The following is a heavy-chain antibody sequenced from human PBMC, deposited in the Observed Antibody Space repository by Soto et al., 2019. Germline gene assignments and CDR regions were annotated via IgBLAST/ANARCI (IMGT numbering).Heavy chain of an antibody. CDR2: IWYDGSNK. CDR3: ARSGYSSGRYYFDY. D-gene: IGHD6-19*01. CDR1: GFTFSSYG. Sequence: QVQLVESGGGVVQPGRSLRLSCAASGFTFSSYGMHWVRQAPGKGLEWVAVIWYDGSNKYYADSVKGRFTISRDNSKNTLYLRLNSLRAEDTAVYYCARSGYSSGRYYFDYWGQGTLVTFSS. V-gene: IGHV3-33*01. J-gene: IGHJ4*02.